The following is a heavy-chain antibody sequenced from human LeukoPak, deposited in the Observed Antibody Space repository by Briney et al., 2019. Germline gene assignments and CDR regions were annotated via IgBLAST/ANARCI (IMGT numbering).Heavy chain of an antibody. CDR2: VSSSGSTI. CDR1: GFTFSDSY. V-gene: IGHV3-11*01. CDR3: ARGFQLDYFYYGMDV. D-gene: IGHD2-2*03. J-gene: IGHJ6*02. Sequence: GGSLRLSCAASGFTFSDSYMSWIRQVPGKGLEWVSYVSSSGSTIYYADSVKGRFTISRDNGKNSLYLQMNSLRVEDTAVYYCARGFQLDYFYYGMDVWGQGTTVTVSS.